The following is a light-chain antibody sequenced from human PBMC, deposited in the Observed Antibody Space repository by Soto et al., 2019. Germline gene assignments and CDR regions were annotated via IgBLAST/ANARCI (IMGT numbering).Light chain of an antibody. CDR3: QQANNFPRT. CDR2: GAS. CDR1: QGISRW. V-gene: IGKV1-12*01. Sequence: DIHMTQSPSSVSASVGDRVTMHCRASQGISRWLAWYQQIPGKAPKLLINGASSLQSGVPSRFSGSGSGTDFTLTISSLQPEDFATYYCQQANNFPRTFGQGTKVEIK. J-gene: IGKJ1*01.